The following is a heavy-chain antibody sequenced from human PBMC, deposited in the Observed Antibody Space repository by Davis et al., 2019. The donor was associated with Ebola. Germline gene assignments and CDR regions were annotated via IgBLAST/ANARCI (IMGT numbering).Heavy chain of an antibody. V-gene: IGHV4-59*01. Sequence: PGGSPRLSCTVSGGSISSSYWSWIRQPPGKGLEWIGYTHYSGSTNSNPSLKSRVTISVDTSKNQFSLKLRSVTAADTAVYYCARGGGGWLQFSWFDPWGQGTLVTVSS. CDR2: THYSGST. CDR1: GGSISSSY. D-gene: IGHD5-24*01. CDR3: ARGGGGWLQFSWFDP. J-gene: IGHJ5*02.